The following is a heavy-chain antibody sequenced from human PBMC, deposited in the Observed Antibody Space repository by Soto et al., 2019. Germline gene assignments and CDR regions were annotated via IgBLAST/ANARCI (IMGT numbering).Heavy chain of an antibody. D-gene: IGHD3-10*01. J-gene: IGHJ4*02. V-gene: IGHV3-23*01. CDR3: AKGGGVWFGGPLDY. CDR1: GFTFSSYA. Sequence: GGSLRLSCAASGFTFSSYAMSWVRQAPGKGLEWVSVISGSGGRTYYADSVKGRFIISRDNSKNTLYLQMNSLRAEDTAVYYCAKGGGVWFGGPLDYWGQGTLVTVSS. CDR2: ISGSGGRT.